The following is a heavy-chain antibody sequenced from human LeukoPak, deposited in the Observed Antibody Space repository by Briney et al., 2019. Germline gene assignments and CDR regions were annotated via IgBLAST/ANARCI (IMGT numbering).Heavy chain of an antibody. Sequence: PSETLSLTCTVSGGSISSGNYYWGWIRQPPGKGLEWIGSIYYSGSTYYNPSLKSRVTISLGTSKNQFSLKLSSVTVADTAVYYCARGAQLWLRGYWGQGTLVTVSS. J-gene: IGHJ4*02. CDR2: IYYSGST. D-gene: IGHD5-18*01. CDR1: GGSISSGNYY. CDR3: ARGAQLWLRGY. V-gene: IGHV4-39*07.